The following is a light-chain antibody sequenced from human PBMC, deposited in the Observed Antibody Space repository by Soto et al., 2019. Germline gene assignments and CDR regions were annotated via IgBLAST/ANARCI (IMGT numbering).Light chain of an antibody. CDR1: QSVPSNY. CDR3: QQYGSSKT. J-gene: IGKJ1*01. V-gene: IGKV3-20*01. CDR2: GAS. Sequence: ENVLTQSPGTLSLSPGERATLSCRASQSVPSNYLAWYQQKTGQAPRLLIYGASSRATGIPDRFSGSGSGTDFTLTISRLEPEDYAVYYCQQYGSSKTFGQGTKVEIK.